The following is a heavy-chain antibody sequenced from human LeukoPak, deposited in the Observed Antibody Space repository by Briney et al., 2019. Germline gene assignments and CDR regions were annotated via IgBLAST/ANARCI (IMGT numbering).Heavy chain of an antibody. J-gene: IGHJ6*03. CDR3: ARSKGYDSSGYYYYMDV. D-gene: IGHD3-22*01. V-gene: IGHV1-69*05. Sequence: SVKVSCKASGGTFSSYAISWVRQAPGQGLEWMGGIIPIFGTANYAQKFQGRVTITTDESTSTAYMELSSLRSEDTAVYYCARSKGYDSSGYYYYMDVWGKGTTVTVPS. CDR1: GGTFSSYA. CDR2: IIPIFGTA.